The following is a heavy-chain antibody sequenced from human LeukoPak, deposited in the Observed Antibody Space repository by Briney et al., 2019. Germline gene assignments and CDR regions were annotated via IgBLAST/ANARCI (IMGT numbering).Heavy chain of an antibody. Sequence: SQTLSLTCTVSGGSISSGDYYWRWIRQPPGKGLEWIGYIYYSGSTYYNPSLKSRVTISVDTSKNQFSLKLSAVTAADTAVYYCARHCSSTSCYPLSAFDIWGQGTMVTVSS. D-gene: IGHD2-2*01. CDR2: IYYSGST. CDR1: GGSISSGDYY. CDR3: ARHCSSTSCYPLSAFDI. V-gene: IGHV4-30-4*08. J-gene: IGHJ3*02.